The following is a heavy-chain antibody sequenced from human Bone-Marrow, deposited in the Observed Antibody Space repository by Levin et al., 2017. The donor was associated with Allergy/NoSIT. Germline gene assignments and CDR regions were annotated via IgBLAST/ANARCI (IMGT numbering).Heavy chain of an antibody. CDR3: ARESDFGVAAPYYYYGMDV. Sequence: SETLSLTCTVSGGSISSGDYYWSWIRQPPGKGLEWIGYIYYSGSTYYNPSLKSRVTISVDTSKNQFSLKLSSVTAADTAVYYCARESDFGVAAPYYYYGMDVWGQGTTVTVSS. V-gene: IGHV4-30-4*01. CDR2: IYYSGST. D-gene: IGHD3-3*01. CDR1: GGSISSGDYY. J-gene: IGHJ6*02.